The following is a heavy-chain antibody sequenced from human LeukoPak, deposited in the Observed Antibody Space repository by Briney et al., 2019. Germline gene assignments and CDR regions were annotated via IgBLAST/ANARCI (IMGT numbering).Heavy chain of an antibody. J-gene: IGHJ4*02. V-gene: IGHV3-NL1*01. Sequence: GGSLRLSCAASGFTFSSYGMHWVRQAPGKGLEWVSVFYSGGRTYYADSVEGRFTMSRDNSKNTLYLQMNSLRAEDTAVYYCARGWGAFDCWGQGTLVTVSS. CDR1: GFTFSSYG. CDR3: ARGWGAFDC. D-gene: IGHD7-27*01. CDR2: FYSGGRT.